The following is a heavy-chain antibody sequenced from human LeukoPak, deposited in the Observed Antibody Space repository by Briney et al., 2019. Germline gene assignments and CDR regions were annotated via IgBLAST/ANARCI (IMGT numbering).Heavy chain of an antibody. CDR1: GGSISSGSYY. CDR3: ARDRYYDSSGPPD. Sequence: SETLSLTCTVSGGSISSGSYYWSWIRQPAGKGLEWIGRIYTSGSTNYNPSLKSRVTISVGTSKNQFSLKLSSVTAADTAVYYCARDRYYDSSGPPDWGQGTLVTVSS. CDR2: IYTSGST. J-gene: IGHJ4*02. V-gene: IGHV4-61*02. D-gene: IGHD3-22*01.